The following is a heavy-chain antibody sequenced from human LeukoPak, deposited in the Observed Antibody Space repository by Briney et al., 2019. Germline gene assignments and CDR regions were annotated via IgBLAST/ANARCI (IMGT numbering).Heavy chain of an antibody. CDR1: GASISTYY. CDR2: IYAIETT. Sequence: SETLSLTCSVSGASISTYYWSWIRQPAGKGLEWIGRIYAIETTNYNPSLKSRVTMSVDTPKNQFSLKLSSVTAADTTVYYCARSPPDSNSLDYWGQGTLVTVSS. CDR3: ARSPPDSNSLDY. J-gene: IGHJ4*02. D-gene: IGHD4-11*01. V-gene: IGHV4-4*07.